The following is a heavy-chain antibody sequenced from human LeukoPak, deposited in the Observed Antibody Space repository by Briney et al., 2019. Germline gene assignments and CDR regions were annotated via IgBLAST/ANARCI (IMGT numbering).Heavy chain of an antibody. CDR1: GGSINSNNW. Sequence: SETLSLTCAVSGGSINSNNWWSWVRQPPEKGLEWIGEIFHSGGTNYNPSLKSRVTISVDTSKNQFSLKLSSVTAADTAVYYCARTHSSPLDYWGQGTLVTVSS. J-gene: IGHJ4*02. CDR3: ARTHSSPLDY. D-gene: IGHD6-13*01. CDR2: IFHSGGT. V-gene: IGHV4-4*02.